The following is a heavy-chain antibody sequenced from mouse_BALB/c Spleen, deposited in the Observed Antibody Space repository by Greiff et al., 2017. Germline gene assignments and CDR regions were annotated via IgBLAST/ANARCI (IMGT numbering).Heavy chain of an antibody. V-gene: IGHV2-6-7*01. J-gene: IGHJ1*01. CDR1: GFSLTGYG. CDR3: AREGLYYYGSSYVAHFDV. D-gene: IGHD1-1*01. Sequence: QVQLKESGPGLVAPSQSLSITCTVSGFSLTGYGVNWVRQPPGKGLEWLGMIWGDGSTDYNSALKSRLSISKDNSKSQVFLKMNSLQTDDTARYYCAREGLYYYGSSYVAHFDVWGAGTTVTVSS. CDR2: IWGDGST.